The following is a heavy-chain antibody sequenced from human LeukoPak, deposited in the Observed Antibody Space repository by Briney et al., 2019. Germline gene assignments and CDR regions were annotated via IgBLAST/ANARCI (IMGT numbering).Heavy chain of an antibody. J-gene: IGHJ4*02. V-gene: IGHV4-59*01. CDR2: IYNSGTT. CDR3: ATSTVWGTWHN. CDR1: GYSITSFY. D-gene: IGHD3-16*01. Sequence: PSETLSLTCTVSGYSITSFYWSWIRQPPGKGLEWMGYIYNSGTTNYNPSLKSRVTISIDASKNQFFLRLSSVTAADTAVYYCATSTVWGTWHNWGQGTLVTVSS.